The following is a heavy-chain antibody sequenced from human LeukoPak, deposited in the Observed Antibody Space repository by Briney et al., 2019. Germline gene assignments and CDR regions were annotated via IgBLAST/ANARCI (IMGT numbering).Heavy chain of an antibody. CDR1: GFTFGDYA. J-gene: IGHJ6*02. CDR2: IRSKAYGGTT. Sequence: GGSLRLSCTASGFTFGDYAMSWVRQAPGKGLKWVGFIRSKAYGGTTEYAASVKGRFTISRDDSKSIAYLQMNSLKTEDTAVYYCTREGGEEYCSSTSCQIYYYYYGMDVWGQGTTVTVSS. V-gene: IGHV3-49*04. CDR3: TREGGEEYCSSTSCQIYYYYYGMDV. D-gene: IGHD2-2*01.